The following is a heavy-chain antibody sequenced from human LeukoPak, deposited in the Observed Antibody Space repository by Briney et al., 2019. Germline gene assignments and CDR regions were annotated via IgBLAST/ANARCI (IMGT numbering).Heavy chain of an antibody. J-gene: IGHJ3*01. CDR2: MYHTGSS. CDR3: VRGQGGSSYRHAFGL. Sequence: SETLSLTCTVSGGSVSSADYYWSWIRQSPGKGLEWIGYMYHTGSSNYNHSLKSRVTISIDTPKNQFSLKLNSVTAADTAVYYCVRGQGGSSYRHAFGLWGQGTMITVSS. D-gene: IGHD1-26*01. CDR1: GGSVSSADYY. V-gene: IGHV4-61*08.